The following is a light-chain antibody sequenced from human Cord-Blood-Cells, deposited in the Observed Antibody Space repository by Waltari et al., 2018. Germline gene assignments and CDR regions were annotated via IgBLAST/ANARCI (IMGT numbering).Light chain of an antibody. CDR2: LGS. J-gene: IGKJ1*01. V-gene: IGKV2-28*01. CDR1: QSLLHSNGSNY. Sequence: DIVMTQSPLSLPVTPGEPASISCRSSQSLLHSNGSNYLDWYRQKPGQSPQLLIYLGSNRASGVPDRFSGSGSGTDFTLKISRVEAEDVGVYYCMQALQTPRTFGQGTKEEIK. CDR3: MQALQTPRT.